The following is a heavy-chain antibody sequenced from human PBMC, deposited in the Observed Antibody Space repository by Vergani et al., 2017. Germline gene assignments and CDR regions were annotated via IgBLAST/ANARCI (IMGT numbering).Heavy chain of an antibody. CDR2: INHSGST. D-gene: IGHD6-6*01. CDR1: GGSFSGYY. CDR3: AKGSSSSSPVDY. V-gene: IGHV4-34*01. J-gene: IGHJ4*02. Sequence: QVQLQQWGAGLLKPSETLSLTCAVYGGSFSGYYWSWIRQPPGKGLEWIGEINHSGSTNYNPSLKSRVTISVDTSKNQFSLKLSSVTAADTAVYYCAKGSSSSSPVDYWGQGTLVTVSS.